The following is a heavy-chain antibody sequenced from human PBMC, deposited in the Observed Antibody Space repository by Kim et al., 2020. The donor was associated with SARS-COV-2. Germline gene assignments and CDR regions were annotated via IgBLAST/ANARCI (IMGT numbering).Heavy chain of an antibody. CDR2: ISSSGSTI. V-gene: IGHV3-11*01. CDR3: ARSRDGYSRSPPYPNY. Sequence: GGSLRLSCAASGFTFSDYYMSWIRQAPGKGLEWVSYISSSGSTIYYADSVKGRFTISRDNAKNSLYLQMNSLRAEDTAVYYCARSRDGYSRSPPYPNYWGQGTLVTVSS. CDR1: GFTFSDYY. J-gene: IGHJ4*02. D-gene: IGHD2-15*01.